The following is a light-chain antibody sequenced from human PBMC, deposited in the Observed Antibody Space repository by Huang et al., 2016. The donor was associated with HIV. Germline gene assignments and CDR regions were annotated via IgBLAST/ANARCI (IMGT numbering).Light chain of an antibody. CDR1: QTVGTD. J-gene: IGKJ4*01. V-gene: IGKV3-15*01. CDR3: QQYNDRRT. Sequence: EILMTQSPVTLSVSPGERATLSCRASQTVGTDLAGFQQKPGQSPRLLIYDASTRATGVPAYFSGSGSGTEFTLTINSLQSEDFAVYYCQQYNDRRTFGGGTKVEIK. CDR2: DAS.